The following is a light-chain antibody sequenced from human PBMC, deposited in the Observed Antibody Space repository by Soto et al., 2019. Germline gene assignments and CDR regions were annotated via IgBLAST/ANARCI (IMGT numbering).Light chain of an antibody. Sequence: QSVLTQPPSVSGAPGQRVTISCTGSSSNIGAGYDVHWYQQLPGTAPKLLIYGNSNRPSGVPDRFSASKSGTSASLAITGLQAEDDAYYYCQSYDSGPLFGGGTQLTVL. CDR3: QSYDSGPL. V-gene: IGLV1-40*01. CDR1: SSNIGAGYD. CDR2: GNS. J-gene: IGLJ2*01.